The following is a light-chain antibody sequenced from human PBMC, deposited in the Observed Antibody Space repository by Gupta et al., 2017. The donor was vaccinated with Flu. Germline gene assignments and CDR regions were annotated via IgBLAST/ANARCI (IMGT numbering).Light chain of an antibody. CDR3: HSQTSTTNLGV. CDR1: TSAIGGNNY. V-gene: IGLV2-14*01. Sequence: TTTTTATTSAIGGNNYVYCYQHHPAQAPNLLIYEVSSRPSAVASRFSGSKSATTAALTITGLQAEEEADYYWHSQTSTTNLGVFGGGTKMTVL. CDR2: EVS. J-gene: IGLJ3*02.